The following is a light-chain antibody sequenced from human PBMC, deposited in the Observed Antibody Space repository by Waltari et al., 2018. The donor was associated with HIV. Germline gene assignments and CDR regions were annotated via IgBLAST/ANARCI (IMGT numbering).Light chain of an antibody. CDR1: SSNIGSNT. V-gene: IGLV1-44*01. J-gene: IGLJ3*02. CDR3: ATWDDSLNGRA. CDR2: SNY. Sequence: QSVLTQPPSASGTPGQRVTISCSGSSSNIGSNTVTWYQQLPGTAPKLLIYSNYHRPSGVPDRFSGSKSGTSASLAISGLQSEDEADYYCATWDDSLNGRAFGGGTKLTVL.